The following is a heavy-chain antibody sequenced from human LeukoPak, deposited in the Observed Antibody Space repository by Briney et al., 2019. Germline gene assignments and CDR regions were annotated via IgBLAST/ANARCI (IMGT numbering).Heavy chain of an antibody. J-gene: IGHJ6*02. Sequence: GESLKISCKGSGYSFTSYWVGWVRQMPGKGLEWMGIIYPGDSDTRHSPSFQGQVTISADKSISTAYLQWSSLKASDTAMYYCARHGLLGRHYYYYGMDVWGQGTTVTVSS. CDR2: IYPGDSDT. CDR1: GYSFTSYW. CDR3: ARHGLLGRHYYYYGMDV. D-gene: IGHD3-10*01. V-gene: IGHV5-51*01.